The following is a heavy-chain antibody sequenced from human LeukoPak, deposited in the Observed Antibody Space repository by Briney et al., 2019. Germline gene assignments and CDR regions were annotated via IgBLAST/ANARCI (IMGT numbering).Heavy chain of an antibody. CDR1: GYTFTGFY. CDR2: ISAYNGNT. J-gene: IGHJ4*02. Sequence: ASVKVSCKASGYTFTGFYMHWVRQAPGQGLEWMGWISAYNGNTNYAQKLQGRVTMTTDTSTSTAYMELRSLRSDDTAVYYCASLSGSYQEEYWGQGTLVTVSS. V-gene: IGHV1-18*01. CDR3: ASLSGSYQEEY. D-gene: IGHD1-26*01.